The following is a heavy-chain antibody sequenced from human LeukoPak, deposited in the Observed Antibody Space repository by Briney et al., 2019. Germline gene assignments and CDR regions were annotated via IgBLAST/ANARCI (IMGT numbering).Heavy chain of an antibody. CDR2: IYSGGST. V-gene: IGHV3-53*04. Sequence: GGSLRLSCAASGFTVSSNYMSWVRQAPGKGLEWVSVIYSGGSTYYADSVKGRFTISRHNSKNTLYLQMNSLRAEDTAVYYCARAYSRDYYYYYYGMDVWGQGTTVTVSS. CDR1: GFTVSSNY. J-gene: IGHJ6*02. CDR3: ARAYSRDYYYYYYGMDV. D-gene: IGHD2-21*01.